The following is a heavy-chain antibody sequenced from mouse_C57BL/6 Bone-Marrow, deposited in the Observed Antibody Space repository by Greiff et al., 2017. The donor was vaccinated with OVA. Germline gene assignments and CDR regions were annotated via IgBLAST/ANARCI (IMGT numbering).Heavy chain of an antibody. D-gene: IGHD1-1*01. V-gene: IGHV5-12*01. Sequence: EVQGVESGGGLVQPGGSLKLSCAASGFTFSDYYMYWVRQTPEKRLEWVAYISNGGGSTYYPDTVKGRFTISRDNAKNTLYLQMSRLKSEDTAMYYCAREPYYCGSSPYWYFDVWGTGTTVTVSS. J-gene: IGHJ1*03. CDR1: GFTFSDYY. CDR3: AREPYYCGSSPYWYFDV. CDR2: ISNGGGST.